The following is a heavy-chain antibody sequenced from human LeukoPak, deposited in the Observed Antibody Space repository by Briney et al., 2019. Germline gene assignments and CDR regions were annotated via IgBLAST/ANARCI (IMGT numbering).Heavy chain of an antibody. V-gene: IGHV3-30*03. CDR3: ARVKGSSGWYPFDY. J-gene: IGHJ4*02. Sequence: GGSLRLSCAASGFTFSSYGMHWVRQAPGKGLEWVAVISYDGSNKYYADSVKGRFTISRDNSKNTLYLQMNSLRAEDTAVYYCARVKGSSGWYPFDYWGQGTLVTVSS. D-gene: IGHD6-19*01. CDR2: ISYDGSNK. CDR1: GFTFSSYG.